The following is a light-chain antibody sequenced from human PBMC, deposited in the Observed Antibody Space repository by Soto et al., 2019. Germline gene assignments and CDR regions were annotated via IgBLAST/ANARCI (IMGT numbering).Light chain of an antibody. CDR1: QSLVSSDGNTY. V-gene: IGKV2-30*01. CDR3: MQGTHWPWT. CDR2: KVS. Sequence: DVVMTQSPLSLPVTLGQPASISCRSSQSLVSSDGNTYLNWFQQRPGQSPRRLIYKVSKRDSGVPDRFSGSGSGTDFTLKISRVEAEDVGVYYCMQGTHWPWTFGQGTKVEIK. J-gene: IGKJ1*01.